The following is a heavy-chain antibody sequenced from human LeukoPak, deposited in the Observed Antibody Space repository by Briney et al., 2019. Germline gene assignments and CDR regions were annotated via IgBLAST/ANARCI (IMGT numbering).Heavy chain of an antibody. V-gene: IGHV3-73*01. J-gene: IGHJ6*02. CDR3: ARGGYNMDTGYYYGMDV. CDR2: IRSKAHNYAT. CDR1: GFTFSGSA. D-gene: IGHD5-18*01. Sequence: GGSLRLSCAASGFTFSGSALHWVRQASGKGLEWVGRIRSKAHNYATAYAASVKGRFTISRDDSKNTAYLQMNSLKTEDTAVYYCARGGYNMDTGYYYGMDVWGQGTMVTVSS.